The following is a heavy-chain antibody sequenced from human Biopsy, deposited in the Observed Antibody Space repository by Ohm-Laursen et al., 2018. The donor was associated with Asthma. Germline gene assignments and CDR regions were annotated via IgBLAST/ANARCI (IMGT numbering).Heavy chain of an antibody. Sequence: ASVKVSCKPSGYPFTDYYVHWVRQAPGQGLEWMGRIDPNSGGTNYAQKFLGRVTMTRDTSVNTAFMVLSRLRSDDTAVYYCARIKIRIGAGTDRYFDLWGRGTLGTVSS. CDR3: ARIKIRIGAGTDRYFDL. CDR1: GYPFTDYY. V-gene: IGHV1-2*06. J-gene: IGHJ2*01. CDR2: IDPNSGGT. D-gene: IGHD3-16*01.